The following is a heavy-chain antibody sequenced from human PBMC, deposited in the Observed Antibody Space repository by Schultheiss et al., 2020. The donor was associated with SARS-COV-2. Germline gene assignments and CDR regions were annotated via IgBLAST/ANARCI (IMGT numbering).Heavy chain of an antibody. CDR3: ASQRGRRCGGDWCGMDV. V-gene: IGHV4-38-2*01. CDR1: GYSISSGYY. D-gene: IGHD2-21*02. J-gene: IGHJ6*02. CDR2: IYHSGST. Sequence: SQTLSLTCAVSGYSISSGYYWGWIRQPPGKGLEWIGSIYHSGSTYYNPSLKSRVTISVDTSKNQFSLKLSSVTAADTAVYYCASQRGRRCGGDWCGMDVWGQGTTVTVSS.